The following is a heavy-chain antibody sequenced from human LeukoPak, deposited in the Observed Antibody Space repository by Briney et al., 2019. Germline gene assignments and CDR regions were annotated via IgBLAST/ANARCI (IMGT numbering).Heavy chain of an antibody. CDR3: ARGCSGGSCYDGYNWFDP. CDR1: GFTLSSYS. J-gene: IGHJ5*02. V-gene: IGHV3-48*01. CDR2: ISSSSNPI. D-gene: IGHD2-15*01. Sequence: GGSLRLSCRSSGFTLSSYSMNWVRQAPGKGLEWVSYISSSSNPIYYADSVKGRFIISRDNAKNSLYLQMNSLRVEDTAVYYCARGCSGGSCYDGYNWFDPWGQGTLVTVSS.